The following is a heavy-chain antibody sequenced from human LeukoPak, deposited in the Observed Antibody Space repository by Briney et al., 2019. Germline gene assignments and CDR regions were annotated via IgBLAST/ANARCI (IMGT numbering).Heavy chain of an antibody. D-gene: IGHD3-10*01. Sequence: GASVKVSCKVSGYTLTELSMHWVRQAPGKGLEWMGGFDPEDGETIYAQKFQGRVTMTEDTSTDTAYMELSSLRSEDTAVYYCATGEGAMVRGVIRSLYYYYYGMDVWGQGTMVTVSS. CDR3: ATGEGAMVRGVIRSLYYYYYGMDV. J-gene: IGHJ6*02. CDR2: FDPEDGET. CDR1: GYTLTELS. V-gene: IGHV1-24*01.